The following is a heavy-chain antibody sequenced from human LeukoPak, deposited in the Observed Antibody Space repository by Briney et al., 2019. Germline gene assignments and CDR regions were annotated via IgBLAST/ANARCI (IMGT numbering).Heavy chain of an antibody. J-gene: IGHJ4*02. CDR1: GFAFNTYA. V-gene: IGHV3-23*01. CDR2: ISTSGRAT. Sequence: GGSLRLSCAASGFAFNTYAMTWVRQAPEKGLEWVSTISTSGRATYYADSVEGRFTISRDNSKNTLYLQMNSLRADDTAVYYCAKDALRTSGWYYFGYWGQGTQVAVSS. D-gene: IGHD6-19*01. CDR3: AKDALRTSGWYYFGY.